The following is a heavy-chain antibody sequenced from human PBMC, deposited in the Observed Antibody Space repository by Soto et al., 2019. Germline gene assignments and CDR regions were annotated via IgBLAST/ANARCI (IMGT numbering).Heavy chain of an antibody. Sequence: QVQLQQWGAGLLKPSETLSLTCAVYGGFVTSGSYYWSWIRQAPGKGLVWIGEMSHSGGTHFNPSLESRVTISVDTSKNQFTLKMSSVTAADTALYYCARVGLGTATTVVDAFEIWGVGTMVTVSS. J-gene: IGHJ3*02. V-gene: IGHV4-34*01. CDR1: GGFVTSGSYY. CDR2: MSHSGGT. CDR3: ARVGLGTATTVVDAFEI. D-gene: IGHD1-1*01.